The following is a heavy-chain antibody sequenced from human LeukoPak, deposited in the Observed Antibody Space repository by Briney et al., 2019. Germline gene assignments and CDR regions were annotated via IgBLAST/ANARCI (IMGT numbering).Heavy chain of an antibody. Sequence: PGGSLRLSCAASGFTFSSYGMHWVRQAPGKGLEWVTFISYDGSDKYYADSVKGRFTISRDSSKNTLYLQMISLSAEDTAVYYCARPKYSSGWYPDYWGQGTLVTVSS. CDR3: ARPKYSSGWYPDY. CDR2: ISYDGSDK. D-gene: IGHD6-19*01. CDR1: GFTFSSYG. J-gene: IGHJ4*02. V-gene: IGHV3-30*03.